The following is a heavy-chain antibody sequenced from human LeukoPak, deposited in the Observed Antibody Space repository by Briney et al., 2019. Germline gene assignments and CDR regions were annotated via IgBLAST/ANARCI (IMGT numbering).Heavy chain of an antibody. CDR3: AKGLGAVAGEAFDI. D-gene: IGHD6-19*01. V-gene: IGHV3-23*01. CDR1: GFTFSSYA. J-gene: IGHJ3*02. Sequence: PGVSLRLSCAASGFTFSSYAMSWVRQAPGKGLEWVSLISGSGGSKYYADSVKGRFTISRDNSKKTMYLQMNSLRAEDTAVYCCAKGLGAVAGEAFDIWGQGTTVTVSS. CDR2: ISGSGGSK.